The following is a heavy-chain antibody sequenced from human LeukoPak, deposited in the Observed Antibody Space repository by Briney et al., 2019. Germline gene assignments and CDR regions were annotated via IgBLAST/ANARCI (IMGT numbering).Heavy chain of an antibody. D-gene: IGHD3-3*01. J-gene: IGHJ4*02. CDR1: GFTFSDSA. CDR3: ASGGAGEWFY. V-gene: IGHV3-73*01. CDR2: IRSKANSYAT. Sequence: GGSLKLSCAASGFTFSDSAMHWVRQASGKGLEWVGRIRSKANSYATSYAASVTGRFTISRDDSKNTTYLQMNSLKTEDTAVYYCASGGAGEWFYWGQGTLVTVSS.